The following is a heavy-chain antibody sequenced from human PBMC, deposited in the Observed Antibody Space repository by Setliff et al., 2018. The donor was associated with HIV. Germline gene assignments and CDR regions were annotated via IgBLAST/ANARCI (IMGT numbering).Heavy chain of an antibody. D-gene: IGHD6-13*01. CDR1: GASITSHY. J-gene: IGHJ4*02. Sequence: PSETLSLTCTVSGASITSHYWSWIRQSPGRELEWIGNVYHTGSTYYNPSLKSRVTISVDTSKNQFSLNLRSVTAADTAVYYCAREPAAGAYCLTAYFDSLGQGALVTVSS. V-gene: IGHV4-59*11. CDR3: AREPAAGAYCLTAYFDS. CDR2: VYHTGST.